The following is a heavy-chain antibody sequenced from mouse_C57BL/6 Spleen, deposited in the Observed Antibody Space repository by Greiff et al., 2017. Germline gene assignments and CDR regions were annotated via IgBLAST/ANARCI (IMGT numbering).Heavy chain of an antibody. J-gene: IGHJ2*01. Sequence: QVQLKQSGPELVKPGASVKISCKASGYAFSSSWLNWVKQRPGKGLEWIGRIYPGDGDTNYNGKFKGKATLTADKSSSTAYMQLSSLTSEDSAVYFCARHYGGYWGQGTTLTVSS. CDR3: ARHYGGY. V-gene: IGHV1-82*01. D-gene: IGHD1-1*01. CDR2: IYPGDGDT. CDR1: GYAFSSSW.